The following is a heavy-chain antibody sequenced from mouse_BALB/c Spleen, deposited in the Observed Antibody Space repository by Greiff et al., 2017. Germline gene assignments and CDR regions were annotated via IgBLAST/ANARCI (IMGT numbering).Heavy chain of an antibody. Sequence: EVQGVESGGDLVKPGGSLKLSCAASGFTFSSYGLSWVRQTPDKRLAWVATISSGGSYTYYPDSVKGRFTISRDNAKNTLYLQMSSLKSEDTAMYYCARQESSGAMDYWGQGTSVTVSS. D-gene: IGHD1-1*01. CDR3: ARQESSGAMDY. J-gene: IGHJ4*01. CDR2: ISSGGSYT. CDR1: GFTFSSYG. V-gene: IGHV5-6*01.